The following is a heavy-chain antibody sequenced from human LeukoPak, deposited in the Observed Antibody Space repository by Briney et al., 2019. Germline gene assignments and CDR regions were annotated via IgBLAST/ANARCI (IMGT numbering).Heavy chain of an antibody. Sequence: GGSLRLSCAASGFTFNNYAMSWVRQAPGKGLEWVSYISSSSSTIYYADSVKGRFTISRDNAKNSLYLQMNSLRAEDTAVYYCARGVSYYGDYGSDYWGQGTLVTVSS. D-gene: IGHD4-17*01. CDR3: ARGVSYYGDYGSDY. CDR1: GFTFNNYA. CDR2: ISSSSSTI. J-gene: IGHJ4*02. V-gene: IGHV3-48*01.